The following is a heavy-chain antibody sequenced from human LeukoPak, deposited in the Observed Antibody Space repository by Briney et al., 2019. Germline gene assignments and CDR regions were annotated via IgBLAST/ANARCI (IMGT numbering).Heavy chain of an antibody. CDR2: INPNSGGT. V-gene: IGHV1-2*02. J-gene: IGHJ3*02. CDR3: ARDPPIGGADVFDI. D-gene: IGHD3-10*01. CDR1: GYTFTGYY. Sequence: GASLKVSCKAAGYTFTGYYMHWVRQAPGQGLEWMGWINPNSGGTNYAQTFQGRVTMTRDTSISTAYMELSRLTSDDTAVYYCARDPPIGGADVFDIWGQGTMVTVSS.